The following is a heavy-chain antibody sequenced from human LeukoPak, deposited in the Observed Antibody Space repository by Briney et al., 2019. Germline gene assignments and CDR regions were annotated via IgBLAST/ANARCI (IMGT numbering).Heavy chain of an antibody. CDR3: ARGRSIIRRYYYDSSGYRRGRPYYFDY. J-gene: IGHJ4*02. Sequence: PSETLSLTCSVSGDSISSSSYYWGWIRQPPGKGLEWIGTIFYIGTTYYNPSLKSRVTISVDTSKNQSSLKLSSVTGADTAVYYCARGRSIIRRYYYDSSGYRRGRPYYFDYWGQGTLVTVSS. D-gene: IGHD3-22*01. CDR2: IFYIGTT. CDR1: GDSISSSSYY. V-gene: IGHV4-39*07.